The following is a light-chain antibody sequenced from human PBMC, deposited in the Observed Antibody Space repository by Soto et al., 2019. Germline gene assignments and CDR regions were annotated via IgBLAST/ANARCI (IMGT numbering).Light chain of an antibody. CDR3: QQANSFPRT. Sequence: DIQMTQAQSSVSASVGDRVTITCRARQAISTWLAWYQQKPGKAPKHLIYAASNLQTGVPSRFSGSGSGTDFTLTISSLQPEDFSTYSCQQANSFPRTCGQAPKVEI. CDR1: QAISTW. CDR2: AAS. V-gene: IGKV1D-12*01. J-gene: IGKJ1*01.